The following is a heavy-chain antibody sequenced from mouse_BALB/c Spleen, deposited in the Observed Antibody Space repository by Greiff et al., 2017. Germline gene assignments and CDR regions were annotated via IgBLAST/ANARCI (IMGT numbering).Heavy chain of an antibody. J-gene: IGHJ2*01. CDR1: GYSFTGYY. CDR3: ARSGGFDY. CDR2: INPYNGAT. D-gene: IGHD3-1*01. Sequence: VQLQQSGPELVKPGASVKISCKASGYSFTGYYMHWVKQSHVKSLEWIGRINPYNGATSYNQNFKDKASLTVDKSTSTAYMELHSLTSEDSAVYYCARSGGFDYWGQGTTLTVSA. V-gene: IGHV1-31*01.